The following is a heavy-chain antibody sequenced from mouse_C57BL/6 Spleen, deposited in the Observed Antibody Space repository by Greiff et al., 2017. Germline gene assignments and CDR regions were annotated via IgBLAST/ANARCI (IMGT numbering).Heavy chain of an antibody. Sequence: QVQLQQPGAELVMPGASVKLSCKASGYTFTSYRMHWVKQRPGQGLEWIGEIDPSDSYTNYNQKFKGKSTLTVDTSSSTAYMQLSSLTSEDSAVCYCARSGSYGAMDYWGQGTSVTVSS. CDR1: GYTFTSYR. J-gene: IGHJ4*01. CDR2: IDPSDSYT. CDR3: ARSGSYGAMDY. D-gene: IGHD2-12*01. V-gene: IGHV1-69*01.